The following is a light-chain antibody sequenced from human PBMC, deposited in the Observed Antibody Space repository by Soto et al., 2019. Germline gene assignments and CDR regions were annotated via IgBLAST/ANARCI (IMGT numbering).Light chain of an antibody. CDR3: QQRSNWPRT. V-gene: IGKV3-11*01. CDR1: QSVSNN. CDR2: DAS. Sequence: EIVLTQSPATLSLSPGERATLSCRASQSVSNNLGWYQQKPGQAPRLLIYDASNRATDIPARFRGSGSGTDFTLTINSLEPEDFAVYYCQQRSNWPRTFGQGTKLEIK. J-gene: IGKJ2*01.